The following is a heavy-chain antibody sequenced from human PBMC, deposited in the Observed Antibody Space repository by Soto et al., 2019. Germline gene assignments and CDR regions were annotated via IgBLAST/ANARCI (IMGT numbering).Heavy chain of an antibody. CDR3: ARDGGTYLTRYFDS. D-gene: IGHD3-10*01. J-gene: IGHJ4*02. Sequence: SETLSLTCTVSGDSISGYSWSWIRQPPGKGLEWIGYFSYSESTTSTPSLKSRVTISVDTSKNQFSLELSSVTAADTAVYFCARDGGTYLTRYFDSWGQGALVTVYS. V-gene: IGHV4-59*01. CDR2: FSYSEST. CDR1: GDSISGYS.